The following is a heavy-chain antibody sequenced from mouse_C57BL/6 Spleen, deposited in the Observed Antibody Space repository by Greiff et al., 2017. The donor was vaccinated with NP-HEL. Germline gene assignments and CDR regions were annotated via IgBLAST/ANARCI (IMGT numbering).Heavy chain of an antibody. J-gene: IGHJ2*01. CDR3: ARHGDYYGSSYGYFDY. Sequence: VQLQESGPGLVAPSQSLSITCTVSGFSLTSYGVHWVRQPPGKGLEWLVVIWSDGSTTYNSALKSRLSISKDNSKSQVFLKMNSLQTDDTAMYYCARHGDYYGSSYGYFDYWGQGTTLTVSS. V-gene: IGHV2-6-1*01. CDR2: IWSDGST. CDR1: GFSLTSYG. D-gene: IGHD1-1*01.